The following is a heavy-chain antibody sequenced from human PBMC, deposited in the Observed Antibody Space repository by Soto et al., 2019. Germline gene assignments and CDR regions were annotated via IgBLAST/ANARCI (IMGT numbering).Heavy chain of an antibody. J-gene: IGHJ6*02. V-gene: IGHV3-21*01. CDR3: ARDRGDYGDDYSYGMDV. CDR1: GFTFSSYS. D-gene: IGHD4-17*01. CDR2: ISSSTTYI. Sequence: KTGGSLRLSCAASGFTFSSYSMNWVRQAPGKGLEWVSFISSSTTYINYADSVKGRFTISRDNARNSLNLQMNSLRAEDTAVYYCARDRGDYGDDYSYGMDVWGQGTTVTVSS.